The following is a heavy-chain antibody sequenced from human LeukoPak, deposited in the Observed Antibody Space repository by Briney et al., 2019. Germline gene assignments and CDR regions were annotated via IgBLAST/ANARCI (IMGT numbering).Heavy chain of an antibody. CDR3: ARDSEIAAAGSFDY. V-gene: IGHV3-21*01. CDR1: GFTFTSYY. J-gene: IGHJ4*02. Sequence: GGSLRLFCAASGFTFTSYYMNWVRQAPGKGLEGVSSISSSSSYIYYADSAKGRFTITRDNAKNSLSLQMNSRRAEDTAVYYCARDSEIAAAGSFDYWGQGTLVTVSS. CDR2: ISSSSSYI. D-gene: IGHD6-13*01.